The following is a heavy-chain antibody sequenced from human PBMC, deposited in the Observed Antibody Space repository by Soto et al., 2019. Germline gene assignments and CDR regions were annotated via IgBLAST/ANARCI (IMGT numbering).Heavy chain of an antibody. Sequence: QVQLVQSGAEVKKPGSSVKVSCKASGGTFSSYAISWVRQAPGQGLEWMGGIIPIFGTANYAQKFQGRVTITADKSTITAYMELSSLRSEDTAVYYCAREQSSSLRPYYYYYGMDVWGQGTTVTVSS. CDR3: AREQSSSLRPYYYYYGMDV. CDR2: IIPIFGTA. D-gene: IGHD5-12*01. J-gene: IGHJ6*02. V-gene: IGHV1-69*06. CDR1: GGTFSSYA.